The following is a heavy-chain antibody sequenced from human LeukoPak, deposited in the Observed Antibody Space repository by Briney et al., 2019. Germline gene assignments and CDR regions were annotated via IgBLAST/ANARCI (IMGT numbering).Heavy chain of an antibody. V-gene: IGHV1-69*13. CDR3: ARVDNWNYGGYYGMDV. D-gene: IGHD1-7*01. Sequence: SVKVSCKASGGTFSSYAISWVRQAPGQGLEWMGGIIPIFGTADYAQKFQGRVTITADESTSTAYMELSSLRSEDTAVYYCARVDNWNYGGYYGMDVWGQGTTVTVSS. CDR1: GGTFSSYA. CDR2: IIPIFGTA. J-gene: IGHJ6*02.